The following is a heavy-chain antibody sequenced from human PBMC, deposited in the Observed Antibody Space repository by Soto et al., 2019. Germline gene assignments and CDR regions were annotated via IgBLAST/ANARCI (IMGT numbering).Heavy chain of an antibody. CDR2: ISSTTNYI. CDR3: ARELEAFTSSIDY. D-gene: IGHD6-6*01. Sequence: GGSLRLSCGASGFTFTSFSMHWVRQAPGKGLEWVSSISSTTNYIYYVDSMKGRFTISRDNAKNTLYLEMNSLRAEDTAVYYSARELEAFTSSIDYWGQGTLVTVSS. CDR1: GFTFTSFS. J-gene: IGHJ4*02. V-gene: IGHV3-21*06.